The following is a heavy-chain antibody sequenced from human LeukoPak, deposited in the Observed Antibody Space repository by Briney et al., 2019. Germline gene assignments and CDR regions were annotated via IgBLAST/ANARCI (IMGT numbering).Heavy chain of an antibody. V-gene: IGHV1-2*02. CDR2: INPNSGGT. CDR1: GYTFTGYY. CDR3: ARAGIVCGGSCSLYYFDY. J-gene: IGHJ4*02. Sequence: GASVKVSCKTSGYTFTGYYIHWVRQAPGQGLEWMGWINPNSGGTNYAQKFQGRVTMTRDTSISTAYLELNRLRSDDTAVYYCARAGIVCGGSCSLYYFDYWGQGTLVTVSS. D-gene: IGHD2-15*01.